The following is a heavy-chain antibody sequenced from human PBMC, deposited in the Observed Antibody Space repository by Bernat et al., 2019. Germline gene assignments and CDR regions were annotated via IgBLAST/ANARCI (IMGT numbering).Heavy chain of an antibody. V-gene: IGHV3-7*01. CDR1: GFTFSSYW. CDR2: IKQDGSEK. J-gene: IGHJ5*02. Sequence: EVQLVESGGGLVQPGGSLRLSCAASGFTFSSYWMSWVRQAPGKGLEWVANIKQDGSEKYYVDSVKDRFTISRDNAENSLYLQMNSLRAEDTAVYYCARDLIQLWFYWFDPWGQGTLVTVSS. D-gene: IGHD5-18*01. CDR3: ARDLIQLWFYWFDP.